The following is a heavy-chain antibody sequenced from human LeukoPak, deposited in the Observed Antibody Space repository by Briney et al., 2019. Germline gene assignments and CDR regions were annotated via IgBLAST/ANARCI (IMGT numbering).Heavy chain of an antibody. Sequence: SETLSLTCTVSGASISSYYWSWIRQPAGQGLEWIGRIYSGGNTNYNPSLKSRVTISVDTPMNQFSLKVTSVTAADTAVYYCARNRKGRFEDTDYWGQGTLVTVSS. CDR1: GASISSYY. CDR3: ARNRKGRFEDTDY. CDR2: IYSGGNT. V-gene: IGHV4-4*07. J-gene: IGHJ4*02. D-gene: IGHD2-15*01.